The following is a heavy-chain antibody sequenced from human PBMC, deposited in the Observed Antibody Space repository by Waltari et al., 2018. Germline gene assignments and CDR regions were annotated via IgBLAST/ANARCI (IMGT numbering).Heavy chain of an antibody. CDR3: ARGVLTGRIGEDAFDI. CDR1: GGSLSSYY. Sequence: QVQLQESGPGLVKPSETLSLTCTVSGGSLSSYYWSSIRQPPAKGLEWIGYIYYSGSTNYNPSLKSRVTISVDTSKNQFSLKLSSVTAADTAVYYCARGVLTGRIGEDAFDIWGQGTMVTVSS. CDR2: IYYSGST. J-gene: IGHJ3*02. V-gene: IGHV4-59*01. D-gene: IGHD3-9*01.